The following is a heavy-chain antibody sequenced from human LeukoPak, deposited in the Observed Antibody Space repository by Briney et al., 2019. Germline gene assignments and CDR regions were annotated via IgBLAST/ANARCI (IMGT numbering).Heavy chain of an antibody. D-gene: IGHD2/OR15-2a*01. J-gene: IGHJ3*02. V-gene: IGHV4-30-2*01. Sequence: SETLSLTCAVSGGSISSGGYSWSWIRQPPGKGLEWIGYIYHSGSTYYNPSLKSRVTISVDRSKNQFSLKLSSVTAAATAVYYCARKFLGGDDAFDIWGQGTMVTVSS. CDR3: ARKFLGGDDAFDI. CDR2: IYHSGST. CDR1: GGSISSGGYS.